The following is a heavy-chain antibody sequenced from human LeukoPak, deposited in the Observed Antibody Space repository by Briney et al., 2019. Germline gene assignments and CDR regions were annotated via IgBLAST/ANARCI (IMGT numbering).Heavy chain of an antibody. CDR1: GGSISSSGYY. J-gene: IGHJ3*02. D-gene: IGHD3-9*01. V-gene: IGHV4-39*07. Sequence: PSETLSLTCTVSGGSISSSGYYWSWIRQPPGKGLEWIGTIYYSGSTYYNPSLKSRVTISVDTSKNQFSLRLSSVTAADTAVYYCARDGGVLRYFDWLFDAFDIWGQGTMVTVSS. CDR3: ARDGGVLRYFDWLFDAFDI. CDR2: IYYSGST.